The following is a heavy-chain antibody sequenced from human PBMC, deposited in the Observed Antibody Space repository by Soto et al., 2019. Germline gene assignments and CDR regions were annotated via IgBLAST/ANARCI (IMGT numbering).Heavy chain of an antibody. J-gene: IGHJ6*02. CDR3: ARAHVLRYFDWISGIGRNYGMDV. Sequence: GASVKVSCKAAGYTFTSYAMHWVRQAPGQRLEWMGWINAGNGNTKYSQKFQGRVTITRDTSASTAYMALSSLRSEDTAVYYCARAHVLRYFDWISGIGRNYGMDVWGQGTTVTVSS. CDR2: INAGNGNT. CDR1: GYTFTSYA. V-gene: IGHV1-3*01. D-gene: IGHD3-9*01.